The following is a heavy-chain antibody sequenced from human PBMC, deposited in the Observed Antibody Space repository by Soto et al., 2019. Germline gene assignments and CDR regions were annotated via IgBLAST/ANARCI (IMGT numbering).Heavy chain of an antibody. V-gene: IGHV1-69*01. J-gene: IGHJ4*02. D-gene: IGHD3-16*01. CDR3: ARGGGPYVWFNEF. CDR1: GGLFSSFA. Sequence: GGSLRLSCAASGGLFSSFAISWVRQAPGQGLEWMGGIIPVFGTTNYAQKFQGRVTITADESTNTAYMELSSLRSDDTAMYYCARGGGPYVWFNEFWGQGTQVTVSS. CDR2: IIPVFGTT.